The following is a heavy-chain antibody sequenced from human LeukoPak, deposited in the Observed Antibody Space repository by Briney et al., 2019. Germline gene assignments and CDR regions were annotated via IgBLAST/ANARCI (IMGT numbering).Heavy chain of an antibody. CDR1: GGSISSYY. J-gene: IGHJ3*02. D-gene: IGHD5-18*01. CDR3: AREGTAKDAFDI. Sequence: SETLSLTCTVSGGSISSYYWSWIRQPPGKGMEWIGYIYYSGSTNYNPSLKRGVTISVDTSKNQFSLKLSSVTAADTAVYYCAREGTAKDAFDIWGQGTMVTVSS. CDR2: IYYSGST. V-gene: IGHV4-59*01.